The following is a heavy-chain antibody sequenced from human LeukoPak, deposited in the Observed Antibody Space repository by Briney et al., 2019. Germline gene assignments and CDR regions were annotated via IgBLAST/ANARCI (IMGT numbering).Heavy chain of an antibody. CDR3: ARDGGGLEYSKWPLY. CDR2: IYYSGST. CDR1: GGSISSSSYY. V-gene: IGHV4-61*01. D-gene: IGHD3-3*01. Sequence: SETLSLTCTVSGGSISSSSYYWSWIRQPPGKGLEWIGYIYYSGSTNYNPSLKSRVTISVDTSKNQFSLKLSSVTAADTAVYYCARDGGGLEYSKWPLYWGQGTLVTVSS. J-gene: IGHJ4*02.